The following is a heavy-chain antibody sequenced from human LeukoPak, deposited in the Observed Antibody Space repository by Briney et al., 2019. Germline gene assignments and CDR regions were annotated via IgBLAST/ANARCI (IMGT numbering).Heavy chain of an antibody. CDR2: IKEDGSKK. Sequence: GGSLRLSCAASGFTFSSYWMSWVRQAPEKGLEWVANIKEDGSKKYYVDSVKGRFTISRDNAKNSLYLQMNNLRAEDTAIYYCARDERLLSFLKWGQGTLVTVSS. CDR3: ARDERLLSFLK. D-gene: IGHD3-3*01. J-gene: IGHJ4*02. V-gene: IGHV3-7*03. CDR1: GFTFSSYW.